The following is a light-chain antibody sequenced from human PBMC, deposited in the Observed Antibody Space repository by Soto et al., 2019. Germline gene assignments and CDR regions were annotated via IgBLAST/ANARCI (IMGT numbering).Light chain of an antibody. CDR2: ASS. V-gene: IGKV1-39*01. CDR1: QSISSF. J-gene: IGKJ4*01. CDR3: QQSYSSPVT. Sequence: DIQMTQSPSSLSASVGDRVTITCRASQSISSFLNWYQQEPGKAPKLLIYASSSLQSGVPLRFSGSGSGTDFTLTISSLQPEDFAPYYCQQSYSSPVTFGGGTKVEIK.